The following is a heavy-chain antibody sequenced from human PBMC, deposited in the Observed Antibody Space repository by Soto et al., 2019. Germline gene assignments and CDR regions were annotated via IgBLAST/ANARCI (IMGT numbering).Heavy chain of an antibody. J-gene: IGHJ6*02. CDR3: ARDIIAAAGTDTSLDV. CDR1: GFTFSSYA. D-gene: IGHD6-13*01. Sequence: GGSLRLSCAASGFTFSSYAMHWVRQAPGKGLEYVSAISSNGGSTYYANSVKGRFTISRDNAKNSLYLQMNSLRAEDTAVYYCARDIIAAAGTDTSLDVSGPGTTVTVSS. V-gene: IGHV3-64*01. CDR2: ISSNGGST.